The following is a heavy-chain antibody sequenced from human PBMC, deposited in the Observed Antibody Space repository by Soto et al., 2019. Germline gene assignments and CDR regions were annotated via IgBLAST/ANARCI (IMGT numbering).Heavy chain of an antibody. CDR1: GASISSSGDY. V-gene: IGHV4-39*01. J-gene: IGHJ4*02. D-gene: IGHD3-10*01. CDR2: IYYSGNT. CDR3: AKLLIIEPFDI. Sequence: SETLSLTCTVSGASISSSGDYWGWIRQPPGKGLEWIGSIYYSGNTYYNPSLRSRLTISVDTSKSQFSLKLTSVTAADTAVYYCAKLLIIEPFDIWGQGTLVTVSS.